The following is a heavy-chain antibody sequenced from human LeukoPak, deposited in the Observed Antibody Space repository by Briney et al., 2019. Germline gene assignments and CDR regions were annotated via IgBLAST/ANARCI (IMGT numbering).Heavy chain of an antibody. CDR3: AKDDTRGYCSSSSCYGLAFDI. D-gene: IGHD2-2*01. CDR2: ISHDGSNK. V-gene: IGHV3-30*18. Sequence: PGRSLRLSCAASGFTFSSYGMHWVRQAPGKGLEWVAVISHDGSNKYYADSVKGRFTISRDNSKNTLYLQMNSLRAEDTAVYYCAKDDTRGYCSSSSCYGLAFDIWGQGTMVTVSS. CDR1: GFTFSSYG. J-gene: IGHJ3*02.